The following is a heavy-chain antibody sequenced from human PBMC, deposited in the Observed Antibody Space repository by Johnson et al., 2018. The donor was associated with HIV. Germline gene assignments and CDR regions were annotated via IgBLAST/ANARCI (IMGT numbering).Heavy chain of an antibody. CDR1: GFSFSYAW. J-gene: IGHJ3*02. CDR3: AKRMYYYASGSPWVDAFDI. V-gene: IGHV3-15*01. Sequence: VQLVESGGGLVKPGGSLRLSCAASGFSFSYAWMSWVRQAPGKGLEWVGRIKTKADGGTTDDAAPVKGRFTISRDNSKNTLYLQMNSLRAEDTAVYYCAKRMYYYASGSPWVDAFDIWGQGTMVTVSS. CDR2: IKTKADGGTT. D-gene: IGHD3-10*01.